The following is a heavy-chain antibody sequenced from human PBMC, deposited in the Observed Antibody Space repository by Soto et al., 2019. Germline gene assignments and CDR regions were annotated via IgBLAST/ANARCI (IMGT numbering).Heavy chain of an antibody. V-gene: IGHV1-18*01. CDR1: GYTFTSYG. CDR2: ISAYNGNT. Sequence: GASVKVCCKASGYTFTSYGISWVRQAPGQGLEWMGWISAYNGNTNYAQKLQGRVTMTTDTSTSTAYMELRSLRSDDTAVYYCARGIYRVYSSSWYYVMDVWGPGTTVTVSS. D-gene: IGHD6-13*01. CDR3: ARGIYRVYSSSWYYVMDV. J-gene: IGHJ6*02.